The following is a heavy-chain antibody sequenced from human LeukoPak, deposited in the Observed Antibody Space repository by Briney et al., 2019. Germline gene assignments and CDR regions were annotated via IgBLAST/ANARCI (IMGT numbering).Heavy chain of an antibody. CDR2: ITGSGAHT. CDR3: AKASGYSGPWTFDS. CDR1: GFTFSSYA. Sequence: QPGGSLRLSCAASGFTFSSYAMSWVRQAPGKGLEWVSAITGSGAHTSYADSVKGQFTISRDNARNTLYLQLNSLRADDTAVYYCAKASGYSGPWTFDSWGQGTLVTVSS. V-gene: IGHV3-23*01. J-gene: IGHJ4*02. D-gene: IGHD6-13*01.